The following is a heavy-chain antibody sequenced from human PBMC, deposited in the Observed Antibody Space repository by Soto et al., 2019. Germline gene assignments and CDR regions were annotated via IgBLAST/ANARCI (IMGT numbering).Heavy chain of an antibody. CDR1: GFTVSDS. J-gene: IGHJ4*02. D-gene: IGHD6-19*01. Sequence: GGSLRLSCSVAGFTVSDSMSWVRQAPGKGLECVSFIHSDGSTHYTDSVRGRFTISRDNSKNTLYLQMDGLRVDDTAVYFCARDASGPFDYWGQGTLVTVPS. V-gene: IGHV3-53*01. CDR3: ARDASGPFDY. CDR2: IHSDGST.